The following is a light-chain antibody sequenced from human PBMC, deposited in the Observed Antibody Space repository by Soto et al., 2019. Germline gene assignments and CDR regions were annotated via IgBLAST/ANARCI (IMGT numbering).Light chain of an antibody. J-gene: IGLJ2*01. V-gene: IGLV3-1*01. CDR2: QDS. Sequence: SYELTQPPSVSVSPGQTASITCSGAKLGDKYARWYQQKPGQSPVLVIYQDSKRPSGIPERFSGSSSENTATLTISGTQAMDEADYYCQAWDSSGVFGGGTKLAGL. CDR3: QAWDSSGV. CDR1: KLGDKY.